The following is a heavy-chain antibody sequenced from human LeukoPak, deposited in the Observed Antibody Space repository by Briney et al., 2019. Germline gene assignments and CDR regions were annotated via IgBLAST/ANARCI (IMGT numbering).Heavy chain of an antibody. CDR2: VGINGAST. V-gene: IGHV3-23*01. D-gene: IGHD2-15*01. CDR1: GLTFSSYA. CDR3: AKQGCSGGRCSFDN. J-gene: IGHJ4*02. Sequence: GGSLRLSCAASGLTFSSYAMSWVRQAPGKGLEWPSVVGINGASTFYADSVKGRFTISRDNSKNTLYLQVNSLRAEDAAVYFCAKQGCSGGRCSFDNWGQGALVTVSS.